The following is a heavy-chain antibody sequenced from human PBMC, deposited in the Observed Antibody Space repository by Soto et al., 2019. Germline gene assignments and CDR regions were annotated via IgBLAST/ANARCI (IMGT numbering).Heavy chain of an antibody. D-gene: IGHD3-22*01. CDR2: ISHSGST. CDR1: GGSLSGYY. CDR3: ARGGYYYDSSGETDAFDI. Sequence: PSETLSLTCAVYGGSLSGYYWSWIRQPPGKGLEWIGEISHSGSTNYNPSLKSRVTISVDTSKNQFSLKLSSVTAADTAVYYCARGGYYYDSSGETDAFDIWGQGTMVTVSS. V-gene: IGHV4-34*01. J-gene: IGHJ3*02.